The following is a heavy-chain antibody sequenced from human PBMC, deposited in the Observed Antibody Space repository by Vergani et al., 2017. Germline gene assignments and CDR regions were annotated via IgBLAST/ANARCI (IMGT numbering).Heavy chain of an antibody. V-gene: IGHV3-30*18. J-gene: IGHJ4*02. CDR2: ISNDGSNK. CDR1: GFTFSSYG. Sequence: QVQLVESGGGVVQPGRSLRLSCEVSGFTFSSYGMHWVRQAPGKGLEWVAVISNDGSNKDYADSVKGRFTISRDNSKNTLYVQMNSLRAEDTAVYYCAKQRAYESIGYLVYWGQGTLVTVSS. CDR3: AKQRAYESIGYLVY. D-gene: IGHD3-22*01.